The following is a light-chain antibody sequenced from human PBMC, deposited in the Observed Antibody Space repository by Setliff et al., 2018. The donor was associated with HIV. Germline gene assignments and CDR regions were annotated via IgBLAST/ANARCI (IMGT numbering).Light chain of an antibody. CDR1: FSSLGRNT. Sequence: QSALAQPPSASGTPGQRVTISCSGSFSSLGRNTVNWYQQLPGTAPKLLIFANFQRPSGVPDRFSGSKSGTSASLVISGLQSEDESEYYCAAWDDSLNGPLFGGGTKVTVL. CDR2: ANF. CDR3: AAWDDSLNGPL. V-gene: IGLV1-44*01. J-gene: IGLJ3*02.